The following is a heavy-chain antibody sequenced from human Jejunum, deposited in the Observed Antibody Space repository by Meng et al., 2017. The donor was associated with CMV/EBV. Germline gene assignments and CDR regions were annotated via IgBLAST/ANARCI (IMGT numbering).Heavy chain of an antibody. CDR3: ARAIDYGDPNWFDT. Sequence: FTFTSYTITWVRQAPGKGLEWLSYISGSSTYIYHAASVKGRFTISRDNAKNSVYLQMNGLRAEDAAVYYCARAIDYGDPNWFDTWGQGTLVTVSS. J-gene: IGHJ5*02. CDR2: ISGSSTYI. D-gene: IGHD4-17*01. CDR1: FTFTSYT. V-gene: IGHV3-21*01.